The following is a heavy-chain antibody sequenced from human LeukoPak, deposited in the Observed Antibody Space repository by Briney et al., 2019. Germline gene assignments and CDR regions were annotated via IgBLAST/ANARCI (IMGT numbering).Heavy chain of an antibody. J-gene: IGHJ4*02. CDR2: INPNTGAT. CDR1: EYTFTGYY. CDR3: ARDRVGSGWPRPYYFEI. D-gene: IGHD6-19*01. V-gene: IGHV1-2*02. Sequence: GASVKVSCKPSEYTFTGYYLHWVRQAPGQGPEWMGWINPNTGATMYSQKFQGRVTMTRDTSVSTGYLELRSLRSDDSAVYYCARDRVGSGWPRPYYFEIWGQGTLVTVSS.